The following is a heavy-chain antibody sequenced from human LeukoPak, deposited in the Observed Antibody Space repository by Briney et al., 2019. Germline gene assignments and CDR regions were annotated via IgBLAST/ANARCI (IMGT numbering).Heavy chain of an antibody. D-gene: IGHD3-10*01. CDR3: GRRIYGSGRACYYYYMDV. V-gene: IGHV4-59*08. J-gene: IGHJ6*03. Sequence: PSQSLSLTCTVSGGSISSYCRSWIRQPPGKGLEWVGYIYYSGSNNYNRSLKSRVTISGKTSTNQSSLKLSFVTAADPACIYCGRRIYGSGRACYYYYMDVWGKGTTVTVSS. CDR1: GGSISSYC. CDR2: IYYSGSN.